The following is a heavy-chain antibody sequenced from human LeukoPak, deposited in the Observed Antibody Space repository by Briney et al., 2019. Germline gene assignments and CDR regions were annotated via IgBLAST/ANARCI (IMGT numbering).Heavy chain of an antibody. CDR3: ATAHGRYCSSTSCSRRRFFDL. CDR2: INHSGST. CDR1: GGSFSGYY. Sequence: SETLSLTCAVYGGSFSGYYWSWIRRPPGKGLEWIGEINHSGSTNYNPSLKSRVTISVDTSKNQFSLKLSSVTAADTAVYYCATAHGRYCSSTSCSRRRFFDLWGRGTLVTVSS. D-gene: IGHD2-2*01. V-gene: IGHV4-34*01. J-gene: IGHJ2*01.